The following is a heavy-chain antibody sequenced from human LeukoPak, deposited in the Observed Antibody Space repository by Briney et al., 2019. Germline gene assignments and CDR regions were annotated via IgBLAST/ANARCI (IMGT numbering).Heavy chain of an antibody. CDR1: AFTVSSNY. J-gene: IGHJ4*02. Sequence: PGGPLRLSCAASAFTVSSNYMSWVRQAPGKGLEWVSVIYSGGSTYYADSVKGRFTISRDNSKNTLYLQMNSLRAEDTAVYYCARGLEVRGVLFDYWGQGTLVTVSS. D-gene: IGHD3-10*01. V-gene: IGHV3-53*01. CDR3: ARGLEVRGVLFDY. CDR2: IYSGGST.